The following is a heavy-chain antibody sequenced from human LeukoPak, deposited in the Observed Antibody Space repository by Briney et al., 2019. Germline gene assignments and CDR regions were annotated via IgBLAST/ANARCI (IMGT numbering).Heavy chain of an antibody. V-gene: IGHV6-1*01. Sequence: SQTLSLTCAISGVSVSSNSAAWNWIRQSPSRGLESLGRTYYGSRWSNNYAVSVKSRITINPDTSKNQFTLQLNSVTPEDTAVYYSSRSDRAAAPAFDIWGQGTMVTVSS. CDR3: SRSDRAAAPAFDI. J-gene: IGHJ3*02. CDR2: TYYGSRWSN. CDR1: GVSVSSNSAA. D-gene: IGHD6-25*01.